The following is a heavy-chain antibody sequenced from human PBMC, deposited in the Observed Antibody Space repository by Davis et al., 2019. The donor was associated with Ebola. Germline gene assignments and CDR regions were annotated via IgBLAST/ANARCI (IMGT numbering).Heavy chain of an antibody. CDR3: AKEGQLGYFDL. CDR1: GFTFSTYA. CDR2: ISGSGGDP. V-gene: IGHV3-23*01. Sequence: GESLKISCAGSGFTFSTYAMTWVRQAPGKGLEWVSRISGSGGDPHYADSVKGRFTISRDNSKNTLYLQMNSLRAEDTAVYYCAKEGQLGYFDLWGRGTLVTVSS. J-gene: IGHJ2*01.